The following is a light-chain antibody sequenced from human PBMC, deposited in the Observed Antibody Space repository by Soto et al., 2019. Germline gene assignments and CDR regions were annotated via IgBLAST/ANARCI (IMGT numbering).Light chain of an antibody. CDR1: SIDVGGYNY. Sequence: QSALTQPPSASGSPGQSVTISCTGTSIDVGGYNYVSWYQQHPGKAPKLMIYEVSKRPPGVPDRFSGSKSGNTASLTVSGLQAEDEADYYCSSYAGSNNYVFGTGTKVTVL. V-gene: IGLV2-8*01. CDR3: SSYAGSNNYV. J-gene: IGLJ1*01. CDR2: EVS.